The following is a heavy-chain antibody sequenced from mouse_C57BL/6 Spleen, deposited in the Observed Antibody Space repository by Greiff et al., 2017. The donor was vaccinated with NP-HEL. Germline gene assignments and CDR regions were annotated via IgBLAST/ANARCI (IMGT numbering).Heavy chain of an antibody. D-gene: IGHD1-1*01. Sequence: VKLMESGPGLVAPSQSLSITCTVSGFSLTSYGVSWVRQPPGKGLEWLGVIWGDGSTNYHSALISRLSISKDNSKSQVFLKLNSLQTDDTATYYCAKSPKIYYYGSSYFYAMDYWGQGTSVTVSS. CDR3: AKSPKIYYYGSSYFYAMDY. V-gene: IGHV2-3*01. J-gene: IGHJ4*01. CDR1: GFSLTSYG. CDR2: IWGDGST.